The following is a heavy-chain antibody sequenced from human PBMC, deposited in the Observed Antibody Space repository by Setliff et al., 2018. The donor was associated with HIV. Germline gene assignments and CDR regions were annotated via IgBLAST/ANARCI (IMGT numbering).Heavy chain of an antibody. Sequence: GGSLRLSCAASGFTFGKYDMSWLRQAPGKGLEWVADISGISDKIKYVDSVKGRFTISRDNSRNMVYLQMNSLRADDTAIYYCVKGDNFWTGYSTYFEFDPWGQGTRVTVSS. CDR2: ISGISDKI. CDR3: VKGDNFWTGYSTYFEFDP. CDR1: GFTFGKYD. J-gene: IGHJ5*02. V-gene: IGHV3-23*01. D-gene: IGHD3-3*01.